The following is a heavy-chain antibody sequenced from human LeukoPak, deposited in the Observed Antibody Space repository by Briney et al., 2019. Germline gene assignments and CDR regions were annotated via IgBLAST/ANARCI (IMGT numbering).Heavy chain of an antibody. CDR2: IYSGGSP. CDR1: GGSISSYY. V-gene: IGHV3-53*01. Sequence: ETLSLTCTVSGGSISSYYWSWIRQPPGKGLEWVSVIYSGGSPSYADSVKGRFTISRDNSKNTLYLQMNSLRADDTAVYYCARGLPGFYWGQGTLVTVSS. J-gene: IGHJ4*02. CDR3: ARGLPGFY.